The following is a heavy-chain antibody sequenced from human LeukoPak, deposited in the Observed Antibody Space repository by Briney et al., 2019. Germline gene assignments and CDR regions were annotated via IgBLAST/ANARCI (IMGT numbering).Heavy chain of an antibody. D-gene: IGHD2-2*01. CDR3: ARGLGYCTSTTCLLPFDY. Sequence: GGTLRLSCAASGFTVSTYYMTWVRQAPGKGLECVSVIYSGGSTYYADSVKGRFTVSRDNSKNTLYLQMNSLRAEDTAMYYCARGLGYCTSTTCLLPFDYWGQGTLVTVSS. CDR2: IYSGGST. CDR1: GFTVSTYY. J-gene: IGHJ4*02. V-gene: IGHV3-53*01.